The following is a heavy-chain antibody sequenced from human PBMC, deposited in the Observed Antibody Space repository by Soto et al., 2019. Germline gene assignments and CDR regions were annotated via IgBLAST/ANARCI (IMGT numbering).Heavy chain of an antibody. Sequence: PGESLKISCKGSGYSFTSHWIGWVRQTPGRGLEWMGIIYPGDSDTRYSPSFQGQVTISADQSITTAYLLWRSLKAADTAIYYCARQVEEGYSYGYGYWGQGTLVTVSS. V-gene: IGHV5-51*01. CDR1: GYSFTSHW. J-gene: IGHJ4*02. CDR2: IYPGDSDT. D-gene: IGHD5-18*01. CDR3: ARQVEEGYSYGYGY.